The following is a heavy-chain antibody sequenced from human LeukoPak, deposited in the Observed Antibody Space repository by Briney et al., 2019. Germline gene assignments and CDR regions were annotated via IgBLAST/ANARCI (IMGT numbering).Heavy chain of an antibody. V-gene: IGHV3-21*06. CDR1: GFTFTSYT. D-gene: IGHD3-10*01. Sequence: PGGSLRLSCAASGFTFTSYTINWVHQAPGKGLEWVSSVRSTSRYIYYADSVKGRFTIYRDNAKNSLFLQMNSLRAEDTAVYYCAKQDTYYYGSGSYSFDYWGQGTLVTVSS. CDR2: VRSTSRYI. CDR3: AKQDTYYYGSGSYSFDY. J-gene: IGHJ4*02.